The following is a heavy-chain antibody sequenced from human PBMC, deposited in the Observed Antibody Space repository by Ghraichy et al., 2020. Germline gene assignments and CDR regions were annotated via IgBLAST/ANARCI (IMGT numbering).Heavy chain of an antibody. CDR1: GFTFSSYG. Sequence: GGSLRLSCAASGFTFSSYGMHWVRQAPGKGLEWVAVIWYDGSNKYYADSVKGRFTISRDNSKNTLYLQMNSLRAEDTAVYYCARMAGALTSASHQTADWYFDLCCRFFLLTLSS. CDR2: IWYDGSNK. CDR3: ARMAGALTSASHQTADWYFDL. D-gene: IGHD2-2*01. J-gene: IGHJ2*01. V-gene: IGHV3-33*01.